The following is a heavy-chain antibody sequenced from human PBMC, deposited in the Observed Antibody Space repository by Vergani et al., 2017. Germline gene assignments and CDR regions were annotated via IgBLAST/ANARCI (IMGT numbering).Heavy chain of an antibody. V-gene: IGHV1-18*01. CDR3: ARDVVPATIPDYYYYYFMDG. CDR2: ISPYKGLT. CDR1: GYTFTSYG. J-gene: IGHJ6*03. Sequence: QVQLVQSGAEVKKPGASVKVSCKASGYTFTSYGINWVRQAPGQGLEWMGWISPYKGLTNYAQMLQGRATMTTGTSTSTAYMELRSLRTDDTAVYFCARDVVPATIPDYYYYYFMDGWGKGTSATASS. D-gene: IGHD2-2*02.